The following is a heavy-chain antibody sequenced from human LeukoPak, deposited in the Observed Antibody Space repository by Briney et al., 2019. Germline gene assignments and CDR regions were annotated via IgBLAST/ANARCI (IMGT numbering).Heavy chain of an antibody. D-gene: IGHD1-26*01. CDR1: GFTFSSYS. CDR3: ARDPRVGATMP. Sequence: GGSLRLSCAASGFTFSSYSMNWVRQAPGKGLEWVSSISSSSSYIYYADSVKGRFTISRDNAKNSLYLQMNSLRAEDTAVYYCARDPRVGATMPWGQGTLVTVSS. J-gene: IGHJ5*02. CDR2: ISSSSSYI. V-gene: IGHV3-21*01.